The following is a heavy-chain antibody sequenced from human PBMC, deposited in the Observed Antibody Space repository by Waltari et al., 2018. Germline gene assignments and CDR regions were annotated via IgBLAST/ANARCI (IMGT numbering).Heavy chain of an antibody. CDR2: IKEDGCEE. D-gene: IGHD3-22*01. J-gene: IGHJ3*02. CDR3: ARAQWFGFVI. Sequence: AATGFTLSDYWMSWVRKAPGMGTEWLANIKEDGCEEYYVDSVRGRFTISRDNAKNSQYQQMNSLRPEDTADYYCARAQWFGFVIWGQGIMVTACS. V-gene: IGHV3-7*01. CDR1: GFTLSDYW.